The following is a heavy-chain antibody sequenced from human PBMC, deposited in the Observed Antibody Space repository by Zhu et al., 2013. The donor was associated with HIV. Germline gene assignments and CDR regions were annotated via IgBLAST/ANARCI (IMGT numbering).Heavy chain of an antibody. D-gene: IGHD3-16*01. CDR1: GYTFTSYG. Sequence: QVQLVQSGAEVKKPGASVKVSCKASGYTFTSYGISWVRQAPGQGLEWMGWISAYNGNTNYAQKLQGRVTMTTDTSTSTAYMELRSLRSDDTAVYYCARAMITFGGADTLLPTVLLLDYWGQGTLVTVSS. CDR2: ISAYNGNT. J-gene: IGHJ4*02. CDR3: ARAMITFGGADTLLPTVLLLDY. V-gene: IGHV1-18*04.